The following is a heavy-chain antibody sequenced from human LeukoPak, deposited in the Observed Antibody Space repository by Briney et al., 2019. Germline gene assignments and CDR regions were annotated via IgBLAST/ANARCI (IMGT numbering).Heavy chain of an antibody. J-gene: IGHJ4*02. D-gene: IGHD3-9*01. CDR2: ISTNTGNP. Sequence: ASVKVSCKASGYTFTGYYIHWVRQAPGQGLEWMGWISTNTGNPTYAQGFTGRFVFSLDTSVSTAYLQISSLKAEDTAVYYCARKTRYFDWLPFDYWGQGTLVTVSS. CDR1: GYTFTGYY. CDR3: ARKTRYFDWLPFDY. V-gene: IGHV7-4-1*02.